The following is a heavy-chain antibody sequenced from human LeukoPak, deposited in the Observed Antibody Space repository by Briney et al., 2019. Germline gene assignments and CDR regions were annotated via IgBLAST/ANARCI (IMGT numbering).Heavy chain of an antibody. CDR1: GDSVSSNSGT. Sequence: SQTLSLTCAISGDSVSSNSGTWNWVRQSPSRGLEWLGRTYYRSKWYNDYAVSVKSRVTVNPDTSKNQFSLQLNSVTPEDTAVYYCAKSGSPWAFDFWGQGTMVTVS. CDR2: TYYRSKWYN. D-gene: IGHD1-26*01. J-gene: IGHJ3*01. CDR3: AKSGSPWAFDF. V-gene: IGHV6-1*01.